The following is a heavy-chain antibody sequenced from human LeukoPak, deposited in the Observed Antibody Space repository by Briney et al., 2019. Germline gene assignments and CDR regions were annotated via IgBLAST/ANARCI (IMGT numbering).Heavy chain of an antibody. CDR2: INHSGST. J-gene: IGHJ4*02. CDR1: GGSFSGYY. D-gene: IGHD3-16*02. V-gene: IGHV4-34*01. Sequence: SETLSLTCAVYGGSFSGYYWSWIRQPPGKGLEWIGEINHSGSTNYNPSLKSRVTISVDTSKNQFSLKLSSVTAADTAVYYCARGVDDYVWGSYRQINRRVDYWGQGTLVTVSS. CDR3: ARGVDDYVWGSYRQINRRVDY.